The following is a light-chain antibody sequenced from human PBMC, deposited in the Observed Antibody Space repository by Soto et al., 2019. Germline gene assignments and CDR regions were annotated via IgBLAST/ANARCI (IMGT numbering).Light chain of an antibody. J-gene: IGLJ2*01. Sequence: QSVLTQPPSASGSPGQSVTISCTGTSSDVGGYNYVSWYQQHPGKAPKLMIYEVSKRPSGVPDRFSGSKSGNTASLTVSGLQAEDEAAYHCSSYAGSNNFVVFGGGTQLTVL. CDR2: EVS. V-gene: IGLV2-8*01. CDR3: SSYAGSNNFVV. CDR1: SSDVGGYNY.